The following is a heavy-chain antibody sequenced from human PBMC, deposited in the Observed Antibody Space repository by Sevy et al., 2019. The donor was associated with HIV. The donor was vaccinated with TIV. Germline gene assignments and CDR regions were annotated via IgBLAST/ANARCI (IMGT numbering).Heavy chain of an antibody. D-gene: IGHD2-15*01. CDR1: GGSISSYY. CDR2: IYYSGST. V-gene: IGHV4-59*01. J-gene: IGHJ3*02. Sequence: SETLSLTCTVSGGSISSYYWSWIRQPPGKGLEWIGYIYYSGSTNYNPSLKSRVTISVDTSKNQFSLKLSSVTAADTAVYYCAGDGYCSGGSCHSGTAFDIWGQGTMVTVSS. CDR3: AGDGYCSGGSCHSGTAFDI.